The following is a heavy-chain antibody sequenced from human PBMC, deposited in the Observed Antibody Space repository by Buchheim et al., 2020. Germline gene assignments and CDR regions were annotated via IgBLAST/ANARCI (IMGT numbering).Heavy chain of an antibody. D-gene: IGHD1-26*01. CDR2: ISYDGSNK. V-gene: IGHV3-30*18. J-gene: IGHJ6*02. Sequence: QVQLVESGGGVVQPGRSLRLSCAASGFTFSSYGMHWVRQAPGKGLEWVAVISYDGSNKYYADSVKGRFTISRDNSKNTLYLQMNSLRAEDTAVYYCAKDASGSYVYYYYYYGMDVWGQGTT. CDR3: AKDASGSYVYYYYYYGMDV. CDR1: GFTFSSYG.